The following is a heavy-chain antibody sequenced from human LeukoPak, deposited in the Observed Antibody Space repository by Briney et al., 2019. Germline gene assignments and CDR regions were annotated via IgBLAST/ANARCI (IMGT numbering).Heavy chain of an antibody. CDR3: ARAVLYYYYGMDV. J-gene: IGHJ6*02. CDR1: GFTFGSFA. V-gene: IGHV3-23*01. CDR2: ITDGGYDT. Sequence: PGGSLRLSCAASGFTFGSFAMSWVRQAPGKGLEWVSAITDGGYDTYYADSVKGRFTISRDNSKDTLSLQMNSLRAEDTAVYYCARAVLYYYYGMDVWGQGTTVTVSS.